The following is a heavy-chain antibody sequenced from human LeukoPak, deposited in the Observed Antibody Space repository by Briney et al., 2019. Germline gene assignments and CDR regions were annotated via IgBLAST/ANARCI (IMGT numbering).Heavy chain of an antibody. Sequence: PGGSLRLSCAASGFTFNSYSMNWVRQAPGKGLEWASYISSSSNTIYYADSVKGRFTISRDNAKNSLYLQLNSLRAEDTAVYYCAPGYCTSTSCSHYFEHWGQGTLVTVSS. J-gene: IGHJ4*02. D-gene: IGHD2-2*01. CDR2: ISSSSNTI. V-gene: IGHV3-48*01. CDR1: GFTFNSYS. CDR3: APGYCTSTSCSHYFEH.